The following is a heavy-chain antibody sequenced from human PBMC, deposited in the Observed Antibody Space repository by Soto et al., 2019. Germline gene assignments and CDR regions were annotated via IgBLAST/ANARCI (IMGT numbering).Heavy chain of an antibody. Sequence: EVQLLESGGGLVQPGGSLRLSCAASGITFSSNAMSWVRQAPGKGLEWVSAISGSGDSTYHADSVKGRFTISRDNSKTTLYLPMNSLRAEDTAVSSCATDSPRWFGNLVNYMDVWGKGTTVTVSS. D-gene: IGHD3-10*01. J-gene: IGHJ6*03. CDR1: GITFSSNA. CDR2: ISGSGDST. CDR3: ATDSPRWFGNLVNYMDV. V-gene: IGHV3-23*01.